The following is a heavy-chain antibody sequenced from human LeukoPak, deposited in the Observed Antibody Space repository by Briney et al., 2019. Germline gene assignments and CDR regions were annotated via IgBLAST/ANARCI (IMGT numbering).Heavy chain of an antibody. Sequence: ASVKVSCKASGYTFTSYDINWVRQATGQGLEWMGWMNPNSGNTGYAQKFQGRVTMTRNTSISTAYMELSSLRSEDTAVYYCARSGLLWHTEPFDYWGQGTLVTVSS. CDR3: ARSGLLWHTEPFDY. J-gene: IGHJ4*02. V-gene: IGHV1-8*01. CDR1: GYTFTSYD. CDR2: MNPNSGNT. D-gene: IGHD1-14*01.